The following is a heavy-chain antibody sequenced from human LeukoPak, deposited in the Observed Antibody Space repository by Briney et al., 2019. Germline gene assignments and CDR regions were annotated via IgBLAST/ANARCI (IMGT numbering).Heavy chain of an antibody. D-gene: IGHD2-8*01. J-gene: IGHJ1*01. CDR1: GYTFTSYY. V-gene: IGHV1-18*04. CDR3: ASCHCTNGVCYGECEYFRH. Sequence: ASVKVSCRASGYTFTSYYMHWVRQAPGQGLEWMGWVGTYTGKTNYAQNLQGRVTMTTDTSTRTAHMELGSLRSDDTAVYYCASCHCTNGVCYGECEYFRHWGQGTLVTVSS. CDR2: VGTYTGKT.